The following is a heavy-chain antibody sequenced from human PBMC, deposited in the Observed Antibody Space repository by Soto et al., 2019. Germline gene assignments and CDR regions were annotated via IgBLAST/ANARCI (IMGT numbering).Heavy chain of an antibody. V-gene: IGHV3-23*01. D-gene: IGHD6-19*01. CDR2: ISDGGVTT. J-gene: IGHJ4*02. CDR1: GFTFSSYD. CDR3: AKVGSSGWYYFDY. Sequence: ESGGGLVQPGGSLRLSCAASGFTFSSYDMSWVRHALGKGLEWVSTISDGGVTTYYTNSVKGRFTTSRDNSKNTLYLQMNSLRAEDTALYYCAKVGSSGWYYFDYWGQGTLVPVSS.